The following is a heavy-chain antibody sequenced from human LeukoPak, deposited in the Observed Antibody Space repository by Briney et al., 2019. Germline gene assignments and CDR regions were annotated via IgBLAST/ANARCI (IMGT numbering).Heavy chain of an antibody. D-gene: IGHD3/OR15-3a*01. CDR2: ISGSGRGGIT. CDR3: ARFKNDFWTGYPNSAFDI. J-gene: IGHJ3*02. Sequence: PGGSLRLSCAASGLTSSNSAMSWVRQAPGKGLEWVSSISGSGRGGITSYADSVKGRFTSARDNSKNTLYLEMNSLRAEDTAIYYRARFKNDFWTGYPNSAFDIWGQGTVVTVSS. CDR1: GLTSSNSA. V-gene: IGHV3-23*01.